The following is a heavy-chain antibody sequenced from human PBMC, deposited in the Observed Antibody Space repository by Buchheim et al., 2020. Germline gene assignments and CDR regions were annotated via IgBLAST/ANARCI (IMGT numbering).Heavy chain of an antibody. J-gene: IGHJ4*02. Sequence: QVQLVESGGGVVQPGRSLRLSCAASGFTFSSYGMHWVRQAPGKGLEWVAVISYDGSNKYYADSVKGRFTISRDNSKNTLYLQMNSLRAEDTAVYYCAKGYYYDIWGQGTL. CDR2: ISYDGSNK. V-gene: IGHV3-30*18. D-gene: IGHD3-22*01. CDR3: AKGYYYDI. CDR1: GFTFSSYG.